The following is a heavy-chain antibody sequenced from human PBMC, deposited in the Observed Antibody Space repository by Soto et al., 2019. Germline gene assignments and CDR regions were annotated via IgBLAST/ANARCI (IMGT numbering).Heavy chain of an antibody. J-gene: IGHJ3*02. Sequence: GASVKVSCKASGGTFSSYAISWVRQAPGQGLEWMGGIIPIFGTANYAQKFQGRVTITADESTNTAYMELSSLRSEDTAVYYCAVEFSSSWTDAFDIWGQGTMVTVSS. V-gene: IGHV1-69*13. CDR2: IIPIFGTA. CDR3: AVEFSSSWTDAFDI. CDR1: GGTFSSYA. D-gene: IGHD6-13*01.